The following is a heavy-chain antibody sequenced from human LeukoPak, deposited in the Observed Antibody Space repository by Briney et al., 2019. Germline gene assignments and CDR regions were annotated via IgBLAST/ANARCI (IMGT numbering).Heavy chain of an antibody. CDR1: GGTNRSYH. J-gene: IGHJ6*02. Sequence: SETLSFTCSVSGGTNRSYHWNWNRQPPGKGLEWIGCIYYSGSTNYNPSLKSRVTISVDTSKNQFSLRLRSVTAADTAVYYCARHLAESGDNNYYYLIDLLGPGATVTVSS. CDR3: ARHLAESGDNNYYYLIDL. V-gene: IGHV4-59*08. CDR2: IYYSGST. D-gene: IGHD1-26*01.